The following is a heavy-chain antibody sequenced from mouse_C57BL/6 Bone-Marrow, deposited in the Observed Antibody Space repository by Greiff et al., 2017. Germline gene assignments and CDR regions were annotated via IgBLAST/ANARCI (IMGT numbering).Heavy chain of an antibody. J-gene: IGHJ3*01. CDR3: ERLTGRFAY. CDR2: ISSGSSTI. D-gene: IGHD4-1*01. Sequence: EVKLVESGGGLVKPGGSLKLSCAASGFTFSDYGMHWVRQAPEKGLEWVAYISSGSSTIYYADTVKGRFTISRDNAKNTLFLQMTSLRSEDTAMYYCERLTGRFAYWGQGTLVTVSA. V-gene: IGHV5-17*01. CDR1: GFTFSDYG.